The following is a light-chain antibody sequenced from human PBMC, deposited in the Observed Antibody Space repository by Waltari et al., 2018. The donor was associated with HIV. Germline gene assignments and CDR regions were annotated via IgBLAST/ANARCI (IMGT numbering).Light chain of an antibody. CDR3: GTWDSRLSAFV. CDR2: NNN. CDR1: SSTIAHPY. V-gene: IGLV1-51*01. Sequence: QSILTQPPSVSAAPGQRVTISCSGSSSTIAHPYVSWYQAFPGTAPKLIIYNNNKRPSGIPDRFAGSKSGTSATLGITGLQTGDEADYYCGTWDSRLSAFVLGTGTSVTVL. J-gene: IGLJ1*01.